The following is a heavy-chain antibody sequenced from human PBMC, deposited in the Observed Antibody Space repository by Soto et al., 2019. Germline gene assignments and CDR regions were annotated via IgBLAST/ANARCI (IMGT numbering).Heavy chain of an antibody. CDR3: AGGPRYWSFAL. CDR2: FSYSGSL. V-gene: IGHV4-34*01. Sequence: SETLSLTCSVYGGSSRAYHWSWIRQSPGEGLEWIGEFSYSGSLNYNPSLKRRVAVSLDTSTDHFSPTMTSVTAADTGVYFCAGGPRYWSFALWGRGTLVTVSS. CDR1: GGSSRAYH. J-gene: IGHJ2*01. D-gene: IGHD1-20*01.